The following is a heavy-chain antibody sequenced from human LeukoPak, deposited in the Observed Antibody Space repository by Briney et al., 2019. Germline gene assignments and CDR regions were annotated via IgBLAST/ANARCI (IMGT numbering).Heavy chain of an antibody. V-gene: IGHV4-34*01. J-gene: IGHJ2*01. D-gene: IGHD3-10*01. Sequence: SETLSLTCAVYGGSFSGYYWSWIRQPPGKGLEWIGEINHSGSTNYNPSLKSRVTISVDTSKNQFSLKLSSVTAADTAVYYCARPYYYGSGNYYNWYLDLWGRGTLVTVSS. CDR1: GGSFSGYY. CDR3: ARPYYYGSGNYYNWYLDL. CDR2: INHSGST.